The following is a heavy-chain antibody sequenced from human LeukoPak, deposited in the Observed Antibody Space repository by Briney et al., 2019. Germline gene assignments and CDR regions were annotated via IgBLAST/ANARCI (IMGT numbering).Heavy chain of an antibody. J-gene: IGHJ4*02. V-gene: IGHV4-59*01. Sequence: SETLSLTCTVSGGSISGYYWSWIRQPPGKGLEWIGYIYYSGSTNYNPSLKSRVTISVDTSKNQFSLKLSSVTAADTAAYYCAKGDSSTWVYWGQGTLVTVSS. CDR1: GGSISGYY. D-gene: IGHD6-6*01. CDR2: IYYSGST. CDR3: AKGDSSTWVY.